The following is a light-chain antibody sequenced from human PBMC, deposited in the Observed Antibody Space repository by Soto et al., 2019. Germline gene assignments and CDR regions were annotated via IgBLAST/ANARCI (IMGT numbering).Light chain of an antibody. CDR2: GAS. Sequence: DIPLTQSPSFLSASVGDRVTITCRASQGISSYLAWFQQKPGRAPNLLIYGASTLQSGVPSRFSGSGSGTDFTLTISNLQPEDFATYYCQQLNAYPLTFGQGTLLEIK. V-gene: IGKV1-9*01. J-gene: IGKJ5*01. CDR1: QGISSY. CDR3: QQLNAYPLT.